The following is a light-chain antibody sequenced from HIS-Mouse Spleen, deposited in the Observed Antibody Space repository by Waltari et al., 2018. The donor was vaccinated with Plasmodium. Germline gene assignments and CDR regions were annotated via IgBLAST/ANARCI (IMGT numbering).Light chain of an antibody. Sequence: SYELTQPPSVSVSPGHTARITCSGDALPTKYAYWYQQKSGQAPVLVIYEDRKRPSGIPERFSGSSSGTMATLTISGAQVEDEADYYCYSTDSSGNHRVFGGGTKLTVL. J-gene: IGLJ3*02. CDR3: YSTDSSGNHRV. V-gene: IGLV3-10*01. CDR2: EDR. CDR1: ALPTKY.